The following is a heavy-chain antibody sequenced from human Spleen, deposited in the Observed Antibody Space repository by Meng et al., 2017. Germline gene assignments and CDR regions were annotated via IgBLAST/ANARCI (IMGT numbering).Heavy chain of an antibody. Sequence: SETLSLTCTVSGGSISNYYWSWFRQPPGKGLDWIGYIYYSGSTNYNPSLKSRVTISVDTSKNQFSLKMTSVTAADTAVYYCARARVVGSNTPHFDYWGQGTLVTVSS. V-gene: IGHV4-59*01. D-gene: IGHD1-26*01. J-gene: IGHJ4*02. CDR1: GGSISNYY. CDR3: ARARVVGSNTPHFDY. CDR2: IYYSGST.